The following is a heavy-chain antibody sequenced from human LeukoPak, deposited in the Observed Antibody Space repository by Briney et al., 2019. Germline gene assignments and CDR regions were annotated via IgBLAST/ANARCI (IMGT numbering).Heavy chain of an antibody. J-gene: IGHJ4*02. CDR2: ISGSGGST. CDR3: AKGGKTIMCPTSCYDY. V-gene: IGHV3-23*01. Sequence: GGSLRLSCAASGFTFSSYAMSWVRQAPGKGLEWVSAISGSGGSTYYADSVKGRFTISRDNSKNTLYLQMNSLRAEDTAVYYCAKGGKTIMCPTSCYDYWGQGTLVTVSS. CDR1: GFTFSSYA. D-gene: IGHD2-2*01.